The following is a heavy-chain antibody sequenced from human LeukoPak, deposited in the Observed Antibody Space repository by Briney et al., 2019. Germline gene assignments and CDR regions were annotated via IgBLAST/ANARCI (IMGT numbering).Heavy chain of an antibody. CDR1: GGSISGYY. V-gene: IGHV4-59*01. CDR3: ARVHLALHFDL. J-gene: IGHJ2*01. CDR2: IYYSGST. Sequence: SETLSLTCTVSGGSISGYYWSWIRQPPGKGLEWIGYIYYSGSTNYNPSLKSRVTISVDTSKNQFSLKVTSVTAADTAVYYCARVHLALHFDLWGRGTLVTFSS.